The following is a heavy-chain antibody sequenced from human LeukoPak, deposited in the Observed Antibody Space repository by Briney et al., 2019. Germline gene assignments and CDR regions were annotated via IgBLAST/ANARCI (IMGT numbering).Heavy chain of an antibody. V-gene: IGHV1-69*04. Sequence: SVKVSRKASGGTFSSYAISWVRQAPGQGLEWMGRIIPILGIANYAQKFQGRVTITADKSTSTAYMELSSLRSEDTAVYYCARAPLSHGYTAPPDYWGQGTLVTVSS. D-gene: IGHD5-18*01. J-gene: IGHJ4*02. CDR2: IIPILGIA. CDR1: GGTFSSYA. CDR3: ARAPLSHGYTAPPDY.